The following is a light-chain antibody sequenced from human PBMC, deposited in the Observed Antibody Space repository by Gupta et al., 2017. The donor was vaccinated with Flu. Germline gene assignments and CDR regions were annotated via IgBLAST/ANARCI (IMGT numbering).Light chain of an antibody. Sequence: APCSAPLPLGQPASISCRSSEGLVYSDGHIYLHWFQERPGQSPRRLIYEVSHRESGVPDRFSGSGSGTDFTLKISRVEAEDVGVYYCMQGSRWPWAFGQGTKVEIK. CDR2: EVS. CDR3: MQGSRWPWA. V-gene: IGKV2-30*01. CDR1: EGLVYSDGHIY. J-gene: IGKJ1*01.